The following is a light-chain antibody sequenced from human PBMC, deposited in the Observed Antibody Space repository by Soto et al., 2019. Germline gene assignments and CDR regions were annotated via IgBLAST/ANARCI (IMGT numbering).Light chain of an antibody. CDR1: QSVSSN. CDR3: QQNNDWPQT. J-gene: IGKJ1*01. V-gene: IGKV3-15*01. Sequence: EIVMTQSPATLSVSPGERATLSCRASQSVSSNLAWYQQKPGQAPRLLIYGASTRATGIPARFSGSRSGTEFTITTSSLQSDNFALYYCQQNNDWPQTFGQGTKVAIK. CDR2: GAS.